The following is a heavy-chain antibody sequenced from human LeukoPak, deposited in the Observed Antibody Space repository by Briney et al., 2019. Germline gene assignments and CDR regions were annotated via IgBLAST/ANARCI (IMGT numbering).Heavy chain of an antibody. D-gene: IGHD4-17*01. Sequence: NPSETLSLTCTVSGGSISSGGYYWSWIRQHPGKGLEWIGYIYYSGSTYYNPSLKSRVTISVDTSKNQFSLKLSSVTAANTAVYYCARWGATTVVTPDFRYFDYWGQGTLVTVSS. J-gene: IGHJ4*02. CDR2: IYYSGST. CDR3: ARWGATTVVTPDFRYFDY. CDR1: GGSISSGGYY. V-gene: IGHV4-31*03.